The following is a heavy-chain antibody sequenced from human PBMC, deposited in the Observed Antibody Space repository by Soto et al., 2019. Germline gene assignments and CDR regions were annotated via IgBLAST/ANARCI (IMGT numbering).Heavy chain of an antibody. D-gene: IGHD3-3*01. CDR1: GGSISSGGYS. J-gene: IGHJ4*02. CDR3: ARSRTAYDFWSGYYEPNYFDC. CDR2: IYHSGST. V-gene: IGHV4-30-2*01. Sequence: TSETLSLTCAVSGGSISSGGYSWSWIRQPPGKGLEWIGYIYHSGSTYYNPSLKSRVTISVDRSKNQFSLKLSSVTAADTAVYYCARSRTAYDFWSGYYEPNYFDCWRQGTLVTVSS.